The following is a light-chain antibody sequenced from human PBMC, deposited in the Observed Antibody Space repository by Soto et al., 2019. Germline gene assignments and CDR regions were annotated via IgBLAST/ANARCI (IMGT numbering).Light chain of an antibody. CDR2: DAS. CDR3: QQRSTWPPSYA. V-gene: IGKV3-11*01. J-gene: IGKJ2*01. CDR1: QSVSSY. Sequence: EIVLTQSPATLSLSPGERATLSCRASQSVSSYLAWYQQKPGQAPRLLIYDASNMAPGIPARFSGSGYETDFTLTISSLEPEDFAVYYYQQRSTWPPSYAFSPGTKLEIK.